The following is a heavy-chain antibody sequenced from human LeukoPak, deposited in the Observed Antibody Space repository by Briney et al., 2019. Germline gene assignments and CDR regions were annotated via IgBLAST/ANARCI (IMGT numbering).Heavy chain of an antibody. V-gene: IGHV4-39*01. J-gene: IGHJ3*02. D-gene: IGHD1-26*01. CDR2: IYYSGST. CDR1: GGSISSSSYY. CDR3: ASQLGADDAFDI. Sequence: SETLSLTCTVSGGSISSSSYYWGWIRQPPGKGLEWIGSIYYSGSTYYNPSLKSRVTISVDTSKNQFSLKLSSVAAADTAVYYCASQLGADDAFDIWGQGTMVTVSP.